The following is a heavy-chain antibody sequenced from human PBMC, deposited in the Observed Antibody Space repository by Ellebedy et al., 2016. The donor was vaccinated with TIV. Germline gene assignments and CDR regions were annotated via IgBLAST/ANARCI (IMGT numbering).Heavy chain of an antibody. CDR2: INTGSSYT. CDR1: GFTFSDYH. Sequence: GESLKISCVASGFTFSDYHMSWIRQAPGRGLEWISYINTGSSYTKYADSVRGRFTISRDDSASTLFLQMNSLRVEDTAIYYCAKADYDVLTGYNRYFGNWGQGTLVTVSS. V-gene: IGHV3-11*05. CDR3: AKADYDVLTGYNRYFGN. J-gene: IGHJ4*02. D-gene: IGHD3-9*01.